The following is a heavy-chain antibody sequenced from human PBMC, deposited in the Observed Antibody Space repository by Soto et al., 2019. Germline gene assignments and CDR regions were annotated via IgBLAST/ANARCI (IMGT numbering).Heavy chain of an antibody. D-gene: IGHD2-15*01. Sequence: QVQLVESGGGVVQPGRSLRLSCAASGFTFSSYGMHWVRQAPGKGLEWVAVIWYDGSNKYYADSVKGRFTISRDNSENTLYLQMISLRAEDTAVYYCARTASAAPYYFDYWGQGTLVTVSS. CDR1: GFTFSSYG. CDR3: ARTASAAPYYFDY. J-gene: IGHJ4*02. V-gene: IGHV3-33*01. CDR2: IWYDGSNK.